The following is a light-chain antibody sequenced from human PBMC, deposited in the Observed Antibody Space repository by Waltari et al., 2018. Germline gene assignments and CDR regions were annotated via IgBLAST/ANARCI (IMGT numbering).Light chain of an antibody. CDR1: NSDVGFYKY. CDR2: DVS. V-gene: IGLV2-14*01. Sequence: QSALTQPASVSGSPGQSITISCTGTNSDVGFYKYVSWYQQHPGKAPKLMIYDVSERPSGVSNRFSGSKSGNTASLTISGLQAADEADYYCNSYTGSSSWVFGGGTKLTVL. CDR3: NSYTGSSSWV. J-gene: IGLJ3*02.